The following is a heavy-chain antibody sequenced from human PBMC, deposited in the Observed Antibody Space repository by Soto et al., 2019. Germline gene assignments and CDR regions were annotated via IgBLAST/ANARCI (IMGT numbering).Heavy chain of an antibody. J-gene: IGHJ4*02. V-gene: IGHV4-59*01. Sequence: PSETLSLTCTVSVSGGSISNYYWSWIRQPSGKGPEWIGYVSHTGGTNYNPSLNSRVTISLDTSKNQFSLKLNSVTAADTAVYYCASRPPGARHGLLDYWGQGTLVTVSS. CDR3: ASRPPGARHGLLDY. CDR2: VSHTGGT. D-gene: IGHD3-10*01. CDR1: GGSISNYY.